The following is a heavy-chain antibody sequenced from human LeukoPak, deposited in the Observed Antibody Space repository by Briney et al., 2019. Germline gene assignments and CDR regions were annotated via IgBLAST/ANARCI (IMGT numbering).Heavy chain of an antibody. J-gene: IGHJ6*03. CDR2: ISWNSGSI. Sequence: PGRSLRLSCAASGFTFDDYAMHWVRQAPGKGLEWVSGISWNSGSIVYADSVKGRFTISRDNAKNSLYLQMNSLRAEDMALYYCAKAGKVGYYYYYMDVWGKGTTVTVSS. CDR1: GFTFDDYA. V-gene: IGHV3-9*03. CDR3: AKAGKVGYYYYYMDV. D-gene: IGHD1-26*01.